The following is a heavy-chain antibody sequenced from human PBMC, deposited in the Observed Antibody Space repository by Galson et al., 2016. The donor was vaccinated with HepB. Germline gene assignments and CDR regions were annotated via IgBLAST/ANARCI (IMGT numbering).Heavy chain of an antibody. CDR2: ISAYDGDT. Sequence: SVKVSCKASAYTFTTHGIHWVRQAPGQGLQWMGWISAYDGDTNYAQKLQGRVSMTTDTSTSTAYMELRSLRSDDTAVYYCARGLSATAAFDIWGQGTMVTVSS. D-gene: IGHD6-13*01. V-gene: IGHV1-18*01. CDR1: AYTFTTHG. CDR3: ARGLSATAAFDI. J-gene: IGHJ3*02.